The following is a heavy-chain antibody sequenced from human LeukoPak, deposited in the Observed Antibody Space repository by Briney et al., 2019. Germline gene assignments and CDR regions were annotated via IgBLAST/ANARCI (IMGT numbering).Heavy chain of an antibody. Sequence: SETLSLTCAVYGGSFSGYYWSWIRQPPGKGLEWIGEINHSGSTNYNPSLKSRVTISVDTSKNQFSLKLSSVTAADTAVYYCARLWSSTSDWGQGTLVTVSS. CDR1: GGSFSGYY. V-gene: IGHV4-34*01. CDR2: INHSGST. J-gene: IGHJ4*02. D-gene: IGHD2-2*01. CDR3: ARLWSSTSD.